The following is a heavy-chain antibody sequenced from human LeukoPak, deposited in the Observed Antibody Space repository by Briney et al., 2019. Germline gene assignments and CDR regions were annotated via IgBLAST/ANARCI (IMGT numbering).Heavy chain of an antibody. V-gene: IGHV3-21*01. CDR3: ARGGYGYNFFDY. Sequence: GGSLRLSCAASGFTFSSYSMNWVRQAPGKGLEWISSISSRSSYIYYADSVKGRFTISRDNAKNSLYLQMNSLRAEDTAVYYCARGGYGYNFFDYWGQGTLVTVSS. J-gene: IGHJ4*02. CDR1: GFTFSSYS. CDR2: ISSRSSYI. D-gene: IGHD5-24*01.